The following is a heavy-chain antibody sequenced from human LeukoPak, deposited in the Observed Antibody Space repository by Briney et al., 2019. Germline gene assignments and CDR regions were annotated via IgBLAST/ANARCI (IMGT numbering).Heavy chain of an antibody. CDR2: ISSSGSTI. CDR3: ARIVVVPSYYFDY. V-gene: IGHV3-48*04. Sequence: PGGSLRLSCEAAGFTFSYYWMHWVRQAPGKGLEWVSYISSSGSTIYYADSVKGRFTISRDNAKNSLYLQMNSLRAEDTAVYYCARIVVVPSYYFDYWGQGTLVTVSS. D-gene: IGHD3-22*01. J-gene: IGHJ4*02. CDR1: GFTFSYYW.